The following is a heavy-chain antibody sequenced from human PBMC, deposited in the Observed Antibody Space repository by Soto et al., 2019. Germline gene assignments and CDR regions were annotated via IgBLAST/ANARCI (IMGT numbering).Heavy chain of an antibody. CDR2: IIPILGIA. Sequence: QVQLVQSGAEVKKPGSSVKVSCKASGGTFSSYTISWVRQAPGQGLEWMGRIIPILGIANYAQKFQGRVTITADKSTSTAYMELSSLRSEDTAVYYCARGQSDCSSTSCYGYGMDVWGQGTTVTVSS. V-gene: IGHV1-69*02. D-gene: IGHD2-2*01. CDR3: ARGQSDCSSTSCYGYGMDV. J-gene: IGHJ6*02. CDR1: GGTFSSYT.